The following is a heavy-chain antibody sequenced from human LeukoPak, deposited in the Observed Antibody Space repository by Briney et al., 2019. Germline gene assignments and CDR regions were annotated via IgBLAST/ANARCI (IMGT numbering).Heavy chain of an antibody. CDR2: IYSTGST. CDR3: ARGYLV. V-gene: IGHV4-61*02. CDR1: GGSISSGIYY. Sequence: SQTLSLTCTVSGGSISSGIYYWSWIRQPAGKGLEWIGRIYSTGSTNYNPSLKSRVTISVDTSKNQFSLKLSSVTAADTAVYYCARGYLVWGQGTLVTVSS. D-gene: IGHD1-14*01. J-gene: IGHJ4*02.